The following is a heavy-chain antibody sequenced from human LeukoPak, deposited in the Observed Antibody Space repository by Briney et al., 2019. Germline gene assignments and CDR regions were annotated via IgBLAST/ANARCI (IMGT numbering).Heavy chain of an antibody. CDR2: INAGNGNT. CDR3: ARDRPNPYFYDS. D-gene: IGHD3-10*01. V-gene: IGHV1-3*01. CDR1: GYNFTSYA. J-gene: IGHJ4*02. Sequence: ASVTVSCTASGYNFTSYAIHWVRQAPGQRLEWMGWINAGNGNTKFSQNFQGRVTITRDTSASTAYMELSSLRSEDTAVYYCARDRPNPYFYDSWGQGTLVTVSS.